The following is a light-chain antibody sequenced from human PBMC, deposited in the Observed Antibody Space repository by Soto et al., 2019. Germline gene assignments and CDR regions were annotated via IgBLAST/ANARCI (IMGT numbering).Light chain of an antibody. CDR2: WAS. CDR3: QQYYSTPLLT. J-gene: IGKJ4*01. CDR1: QSVLYSSKNKNY. Sequence: DIVMTQSPDSLSVSLGERATINCKSSQSVLYSSKNKNYLAWYQQRPGQPPKLLIYWASTRESGVPDRFSGSGSGTDFTFTISSLQAEDVAVYYCQQYYSTPLLTFGGGTKVEIK. V-gene: IGKV4-1*01.